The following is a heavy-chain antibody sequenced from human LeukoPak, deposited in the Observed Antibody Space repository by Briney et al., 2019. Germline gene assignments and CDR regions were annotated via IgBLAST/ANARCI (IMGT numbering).Heavy chain of an antibody. D-gene: IGHD3-9*01. J-gene: IGHJ4*02. CDR1: GYTFTGYY. CDR2: INPNSGGT. Sequence: ASVKVSCKASGYTFTGYYMHWVRQAPGQGLEWMGWINPNSGGTNYAQKFQGRVTMTRDTSISTAYMELSRLRSDDTAVYYCARGLYDILTGYYPFDYWGQGTLVTVSS. V-gene: IGHV1-2*02. CDR3: ARGLYDILTGYYPFDY.